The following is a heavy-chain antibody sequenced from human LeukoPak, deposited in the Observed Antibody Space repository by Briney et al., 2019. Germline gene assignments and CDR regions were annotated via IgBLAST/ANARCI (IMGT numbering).Heavy chain of an antibody. CDR3: ARLTTTVTTPFDY. CDR2: ISSSSSYI. CDR1: GFTFSIYC. V-gene: IGHV3-21*01. Sequence: GGSDFLACAASGFTFSIYCMNWARQAPGKGLEWVSSISSSSSYIYYADSVKGRFTISRDNAKNSLYLQMNSLRAEDTAMYYCARLTTTVTTPFDYWGQ. J-gene: IGHJ4*02. D-gene: IGHD4-17*01.